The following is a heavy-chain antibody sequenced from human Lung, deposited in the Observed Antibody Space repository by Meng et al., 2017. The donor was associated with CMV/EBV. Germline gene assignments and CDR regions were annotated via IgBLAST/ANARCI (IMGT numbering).Heavy chain of an antibody. CDR2: IIPIFGTA. V-gene: IGHV1-69*05. D-gene: IGHD3-3*01. Sequence: SXXVSXKASGGTFSSYAISWVRQAPGQGLEWMGGIIPIFGTANYAQKFQGRVTITTDESTSTAYMELSSLRSEDTAVYYCARGRDFWSGSGGMDVWGQGNXVTVSS. CDR1: GGTFSSYA. J-gene: IGHJ6*02. CDR3: ARGRDFWSGSGGMDV.